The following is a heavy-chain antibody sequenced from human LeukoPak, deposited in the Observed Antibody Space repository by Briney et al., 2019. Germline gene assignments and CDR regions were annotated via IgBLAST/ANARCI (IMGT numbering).Heavy chain of an antibody. D-gene: IGHD5-12*01. V-gene: IGHV1-3*03. Sequence: ASVTVSCKASGYTFTIYAIHWVRQAPGQGPEWMGWINTANGHTKYSQEFQDRITTTRDTSASTAYMEVSSLRSEDMAVYYCARDSRGYAKSGYMDVWGNGTTVTVSS. J-gene: IGHJ6*03. CDR1: GYTFTIYA. CDR3: ARDSRGYAKSGYMDV. CDR2: INTANGHT.